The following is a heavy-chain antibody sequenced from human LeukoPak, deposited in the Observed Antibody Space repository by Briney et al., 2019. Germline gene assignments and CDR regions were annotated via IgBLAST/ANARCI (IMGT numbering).Heavy chain of an antibody. D-gene: IGHD1-26*01. V-gene: IGHV3-30*04. CDR3: ARDPYSGSRVGSNTWFDP. CDR2: ISYDESNK. Sequence: GGSLRLSCAASGFTFSSYVMHWVRQAPGKGLEWVAIISYDESNKYYADSVKGRFTISRDNSKNTLYLQINSLRAEDTAVYYCARDPYSGSRVGSNTWFDPWGQGTLVTVSS. J-gene: IGHJ5*02. CDR1: GFTFSSYV.